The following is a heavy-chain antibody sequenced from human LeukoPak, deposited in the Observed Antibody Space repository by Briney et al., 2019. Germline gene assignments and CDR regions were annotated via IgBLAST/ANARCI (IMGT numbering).Heavy chain of an antibody. CDR3: ARVVGASIDY. CDR2: IYTSGNT. Sequence: PSETLSLTCTVSGGSISSYYWSWLPQPAGQGLEWIGCIYTSGNTNYIPTLKSRVTMSVDTYKHQFSLNVSSVTAADTAVYYCARVVGASIDYWGQGTLVTVSS. J-gene: IGHJ4*02. CDR1: GGSISSYY. V-gene: IGHV4-4*07. D-gene: IGHD1-26*01.